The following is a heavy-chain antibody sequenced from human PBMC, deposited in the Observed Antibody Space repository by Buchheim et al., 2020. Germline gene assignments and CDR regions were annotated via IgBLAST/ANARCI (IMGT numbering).Heavy chain of an antibody. CDR1: GYTFIDYY. CDR3: ARDRYSGYDYDYYYYYGMDV. Sequence: QVQLVQSGAEVKKPGASVKVSCKASGYTFIDYYIHWVRQAPGQGLEWMGWINPKSGGTDYAQKFQGWVTMTRDTSISTAYMELTRLRSDDTAVYYCARDRYSGYDYDYYYYYGMDVWGQGTT. D-gene: IGHD5-12*01. V-gene: IGHV1-2*04. J-gene: IGHJ6*02. CDR2: INPKSGGT.